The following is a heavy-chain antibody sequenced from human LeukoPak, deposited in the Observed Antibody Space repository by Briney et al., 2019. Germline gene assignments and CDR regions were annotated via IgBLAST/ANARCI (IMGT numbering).Heavy chain of an antibody. CDR3: ARDNEGYDSRWFDP. CDR2: IYYSGST. V-gene: IGHV4-59*01. Sequence: SETLSLTCTASGGSISSYYWSWIRQPPGKGLEWIGYIYYSGSTNYNPSLKSRVTISVDTSKNQFSLKLSSVTAPDTAVYYCARDNEGYDSRWFDPWGQGTLVTVSS. D-gene: IGHD5-12*01. J-gene: IGHJ5*02. CDR1: GGSISSYY.